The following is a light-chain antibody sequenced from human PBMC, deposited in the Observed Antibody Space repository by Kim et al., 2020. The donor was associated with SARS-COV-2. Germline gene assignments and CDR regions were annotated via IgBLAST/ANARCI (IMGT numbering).Light chain of an antibody. CDR2: DAS. J-gene: IGKJ2*01. V-gene: IGKV3-15*01. Sequence: SVSTGESATLSCRASQSVGSNLAWYQQKPGQAPRLLIYDASTRATGFPARFSGSGSGTEFTLTISSLQSEDFAVYYCQQYNNWPYTFGQGTKLEI. CDR1: QSVGSN. CDR3: QQYNNWPYT.